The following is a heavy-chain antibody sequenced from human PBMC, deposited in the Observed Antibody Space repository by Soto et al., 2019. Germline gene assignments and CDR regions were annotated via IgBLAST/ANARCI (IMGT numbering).Heavy chain of an antibody. Sequence: GASVKVSCKASGYTFTSYGIGWVRQAPGQGLEWMGWISSFNGNTNYAQKVQGRVTLTTDKTTSTTYMELRSLRSDDTAVYYCARGARYCSTTTCFSGVTWFDPWGQGTLVTVYS. CDR1: GYTFTSYG. J-gene: IGHJ5*02. CDR3: ARGARYCSTTTCFSGVTWFDP. CDR2: ISSFNGNT. V-gene: IGHV1-18*04. D-gene: IGHD2-2*01.